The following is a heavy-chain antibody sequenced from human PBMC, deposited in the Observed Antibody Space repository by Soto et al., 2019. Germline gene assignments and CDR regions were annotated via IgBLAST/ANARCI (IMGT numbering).Heavy chain of an antibody. CDR1: GFIFDNHA. J-gene: IGHJ4*02. CDR3: ARDRCGGDCYSFDY. D-gene: IGHD2-21*02. Sequence: LRLSCAASGFIFDNHAMNWVRQAPGKGLEWVAGVSWNSGSIDYADSVKGRFTIPRDNAKNSLYLQMNSLRAEDTAFYYCARDRCGGDCYSFDYWGQGTLVTVSS. V-gene: IGHV3-9*01. CDR2: VSWNSGSI.